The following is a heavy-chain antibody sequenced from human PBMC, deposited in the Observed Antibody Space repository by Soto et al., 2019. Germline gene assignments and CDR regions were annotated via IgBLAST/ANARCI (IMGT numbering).Heavy chain of an antibody. V-gene: IGHV4-31*03. CDR1: GGSISSNGYY. CDR2: IYHSGST. Sequence: QVQLQESGPGLVKPSQTLSLTCTVSGGSISSNGYYWNWIRQYPGQGLEWIGYIYHSGSTYYNPSRKSRVTISLDTSKNRFSLNLSSVTASDTAMYYCARDGGTAMVLDPWGQGTLVTVSS. CDR3: ARDGGTAMVLDP. J-gene: IGHJ5*02. D-gene: IGHD5-18*01.